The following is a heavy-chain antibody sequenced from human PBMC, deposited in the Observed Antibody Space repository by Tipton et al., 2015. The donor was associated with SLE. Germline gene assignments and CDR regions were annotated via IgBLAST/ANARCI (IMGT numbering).Heavy chain of an antibody. CDR1: GGSISSYY. Sequence: LRLSCTVSGGSISSYYWSWIRQPPGKGLEWIGYIYYSGSTNYNPSLKSRVTISVDTSKNQFSLKLSSVTAADTAVYYCAGQRQYYDFWSGYFDAFDIWGQGTMVTVSS. CDR3: AGQRQYYDFWSGYFDAFDI. J-gene: IGHJ3*02. D-gene: IGHD3-3*01. V-gene: IGHV4-59*01. CDR2: IYYSGST.